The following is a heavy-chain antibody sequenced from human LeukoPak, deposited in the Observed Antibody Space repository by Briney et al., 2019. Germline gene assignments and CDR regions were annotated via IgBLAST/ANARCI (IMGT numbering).Heavy chain of an antibody. CDR2: ISYDGGNK. CDR1: GFTFSSYA. Sequence: GRSLRLSCAASGFTFSSYAMHWVRQAPGKGREWVAVISYDGGNKYYADSVKGRFTISRDNSKNTLYLQMNSLRAEDTAVYYCARGKAAAGDYFDYWGQGTLVTVSS. CDR3: ARGKAAAGDYFDY. D-gene: IGHD6-13*01. J-gene: IGHJ4*02. V-gene: IGHV3-30-3*01.